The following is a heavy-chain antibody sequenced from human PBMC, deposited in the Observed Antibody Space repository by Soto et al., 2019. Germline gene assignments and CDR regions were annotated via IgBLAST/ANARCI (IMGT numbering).Heavy chain of an antibody. V-gene: IGHV3-23*01. CDR1: GFTFSSYA. D-gene: IGHD6-6*01. CDR2: ISGSGGST. J-gene: IGHJ4*02. Sequence: LRLSCAASGFTFSSYAMSWVRQAPGKGLEWVSAISGSGGSTYYADSVKGRFTISRDNSKNTLYLQMNSLRAEDTAVYYCAKDEVEYSSSPYYFDYWGQGTLVTVSS. CDR3: AKDEVEYSSSPYYFDY.